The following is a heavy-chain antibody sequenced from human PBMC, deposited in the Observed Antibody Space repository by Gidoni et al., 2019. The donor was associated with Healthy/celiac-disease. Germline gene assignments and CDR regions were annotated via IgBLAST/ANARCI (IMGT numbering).Heavy chain of an antibody. CDR2: INPNSGGT. D-gene: IGHD3-3*01. V-gene: IGHV1-2*04. Sequence: QVQLVQSGAAVKKPGASVKVSCRASGYTFTGYYMHWVRQAPGQGLEWMGWINPNSGGTNYAQKFQGWVTMTRDTSISTAYMELSRLRSDDTAVYYCARGIRADFWSGSPVYFQHWGQGTLVTVSS. J-gene: IGHJ1*01. CDR1: GYTFTGYY. CDR3: ARGIRADFWSGSPVYFQH.